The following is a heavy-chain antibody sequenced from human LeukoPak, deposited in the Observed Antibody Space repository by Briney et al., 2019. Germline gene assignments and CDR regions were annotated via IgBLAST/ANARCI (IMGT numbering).Heavy chain of an antibody. CDR2: IRNDGSDK. J-gene: IGHJ4*02. V-gene: IGHV3-30*02. CDR1: GFIFSSSD. D-gene: IGHD6-19*01. Sequence: GGSLRLSCVTSGFIFSSSDMHWVRQAPGKGLEWVAFIRNDGSDKYYVDSVEGRFTISRDNSKNTVYLHVNSLRADDTAVYYCVKDRKQWLVYFDDWGQGTLVTVSS. CDR3: VKDRKQWLVYFDD.